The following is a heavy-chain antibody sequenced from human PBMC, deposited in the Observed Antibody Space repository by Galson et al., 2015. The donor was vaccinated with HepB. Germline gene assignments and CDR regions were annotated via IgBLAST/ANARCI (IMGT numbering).Heavy chain of an antibody. CDR2: ISAYNGNT. V-gene: IGHV1-18*04. CDR1: GYTFTSYG. J-gene: IGHJ4*02. Sequence: SVKVSCKASGYTFTSYGISWVRQAPGQGLEWMGWISAYNGNTNYAQKLQGRVTMTTDTSTSTAYMELRSLRSDDTAVYYCARDPASSNYYGSGSYDYWGQGTLVTVSS. CDR3: ARDPASSNYYGSGSYDY. D-gene: IGHD3-10*01.